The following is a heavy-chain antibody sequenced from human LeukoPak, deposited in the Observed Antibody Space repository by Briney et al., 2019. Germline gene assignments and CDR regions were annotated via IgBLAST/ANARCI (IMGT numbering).Heavy chain of an antibody. CDR2: ISSSSSYI. J-gene: IGHJ4*02. CDR3: AGDYYYDSSGYHWYY. CDR1: GFTFSSYS. D-gene: IGHD3-22*01. Sequence: PGGSLRLSCAASGFTFSSYSMNWVRQAPGKGLEWVSSISSSSSYIYYADSVKGRFTISRDNAKNSLYLQTHSLRAEDTAVYYCAGDYYYDSSGYHWYYWGQGTLVTVSS. V-gene: IGHV3-21*01.